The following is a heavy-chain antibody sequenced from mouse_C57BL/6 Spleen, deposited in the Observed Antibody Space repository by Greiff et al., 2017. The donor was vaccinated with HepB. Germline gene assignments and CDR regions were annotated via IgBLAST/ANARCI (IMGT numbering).Heavy chain of an antibody. J-gene: IGHJ1*03. Sequence: QVQLKESGAELVRPGASVTLSCKASGYKFTAYEMHWVKQTPVHGLEWIGAIDPETGGTTYNQKFKGKAILTADKSSSTAYMEVRSLTSEDSAVYYCTGGLRFWGTGTTVTVSA. CDR2: IDPETGGT. D-gene: IGHD3-3*01. CDR3: TGGLRF. CDR1: GYKFTAYE. V-gene: IGHV1-15*01.